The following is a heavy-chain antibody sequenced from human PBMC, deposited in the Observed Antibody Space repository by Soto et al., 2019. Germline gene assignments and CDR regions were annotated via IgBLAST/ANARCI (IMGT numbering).Heavy chain of an antibody. J-gene: IGHJ4*02. CDR3: ARGKYSGSYLGFDY. D-gene: IGHD1-26*01. Sequence: QLQLQESGPGLVKPSETLSLTCTVSGGSISSSSYYWGWIRQPPGKGLEWIGSIYYSGSTYYNPSLKSRVTISVDTSKNQFSLKLSSVTAADTAVYYCARGKYSGSYLGFDYWGQGTLVTVSS. CDR2: IYYSGST. CDR1: GGSISSSSYY. V-gene: IGHV4-39*01.